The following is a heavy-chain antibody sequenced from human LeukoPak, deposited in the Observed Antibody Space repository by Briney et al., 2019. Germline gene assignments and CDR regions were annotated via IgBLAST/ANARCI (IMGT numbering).Heavy chain of an antibody. V-gene: IGHV3-9*03. CDR2: ISWNSGSI. D-gene: IGHD6-13*01. CDR3: AKDLYSSSWYYFDY. CDR1: GFTFDDYA. Sequence: GGSLRLSCAASGFTFDDYAMHWVRQAPGKGLEWVSGISWNSGSIGYADSVKGRFTISRDSAKNSLYLQMNSLRAEDMALYYCAKDLYSSSWYYFDYWGQGTLVTVSS. J-gene: IGHJ4*02.